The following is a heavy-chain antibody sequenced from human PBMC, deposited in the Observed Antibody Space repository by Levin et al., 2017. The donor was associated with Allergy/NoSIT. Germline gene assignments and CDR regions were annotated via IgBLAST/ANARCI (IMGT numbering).Heavy chain of an antibody. V-gene: IGHV3-73*01. J-gene: IGHJ4*02. Sequence: GESLKISCAASGFTFSGSAMHWVRQASGKGLEWVGRIRSKANSYATAYAASVKGRFTISRDDSKNTAYLQMNSLKTEDTAVYYCTTMVAATPLCNYWGQGTLVTVSS. CDR3: TTMVAATPLCNY. D-gene: IGHD2-15*01. CDR2: IRSKANSYAT. CDR1: GFTFSGSA.